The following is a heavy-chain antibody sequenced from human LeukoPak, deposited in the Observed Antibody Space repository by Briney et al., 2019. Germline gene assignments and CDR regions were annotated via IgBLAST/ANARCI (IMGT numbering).Heavy chain of an antibody. Sequence: PGGSLRLSCAASGFAFSSYGMHWVRQAPGKGLEWVAFIQYDGSLKLYADSVKGRFTISRDNSKNTLYLQMNSLRAEDTAVYYCARGGSGSYAWFDPWGQGTLVTVSS. CDR2: IQYDGSLK. CDR3: ARGGSGSYAWFDP. CDR1: GFAFSSYG. D-gene: IGHD3-10*01. V-gene: IGHV3-30*02. J-gene: IGHJ5*02.